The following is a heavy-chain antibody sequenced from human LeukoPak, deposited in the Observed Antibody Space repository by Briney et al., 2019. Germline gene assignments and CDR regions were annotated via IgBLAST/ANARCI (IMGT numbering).Heavy chain of an antibody. J-gene: IGHJ5*02. Sequence: PSETLSLTCTVSGGSISSSSYYWGWIRQPPGKGLEWIGSIYYSGSTNYNPSLKSRVTISVDTSKNQFSLKLSSVTAADTAVYYCARGRYQLSPWGQGTLVAVSS. CDR2: IYYSGST. D-gene: IGHD2-2*01. CDR1: GGSISSSSYY. V-gene: IGHV4-39*07. CDR3: ARGRYQLSP.